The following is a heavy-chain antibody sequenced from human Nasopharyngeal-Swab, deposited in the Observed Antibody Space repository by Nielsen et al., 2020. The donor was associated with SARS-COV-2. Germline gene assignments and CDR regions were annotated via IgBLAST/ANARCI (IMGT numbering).Heavy chain of an antibody. V-gene: IGHV4-59*01. CDR2: NYYSGST. Sequence: SETLSLTCTVSGGSISSYYWSWIRQPPGKGLGWIGYNYYSGSTNYNPSLKSRVTISVDTSKNQFSLKLSSVTAAYTAVYYCARGFYPWGQGTLVTVSS. J-gene: IGHJ5*02. CDR1: GGSISSYY. CDR3: ARGFYP.